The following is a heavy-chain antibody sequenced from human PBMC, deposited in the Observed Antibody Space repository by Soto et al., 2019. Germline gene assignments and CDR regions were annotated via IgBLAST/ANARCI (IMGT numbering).Heavy chain of an antibody. CDR1: GGSISSGDYY. J-gene: IGHJ4*02. V-gene: IGHV4-30-4*01. CDR3: ARTNIVVYFDY. Sequence: SETLSLTCTVSGGSISSGDYYWSWIRQPPGKGLEWIGYIYYSGSTYYNPSLKSRVTISVDTSKNQFSLKLSSVTAADTAVYYCARTNIVVYFDYWGQGTLVTVSS. D-gene: IGHD5-12*01. CDR2: IYYSGST.